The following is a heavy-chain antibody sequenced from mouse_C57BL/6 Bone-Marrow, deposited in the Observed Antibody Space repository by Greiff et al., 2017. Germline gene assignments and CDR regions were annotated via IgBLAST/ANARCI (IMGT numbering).Heavy chain of an antibody. CDR2: ISYGGST. CDR3: ARGVGVRRGGFDY. CDR1: GDSISSGY. D-gene: IGHD2-14*01. Sequence: EVQLVERGPSLVKPSQTLSLTCSVTGDSISSGYWNWIRNFPGNKLEYKGYISYGGSTYYNPSLKSRISITRDTTKNQYYLQLNYVTTEDTATYYCARGVGVRRGGFDYWGQGTTLPVSS. V-gene: IGHV3-8*02. J-gene: IGHJ2*01.